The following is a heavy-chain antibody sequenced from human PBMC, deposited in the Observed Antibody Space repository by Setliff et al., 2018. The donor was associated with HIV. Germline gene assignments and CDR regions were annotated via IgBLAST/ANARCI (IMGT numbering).Heavy chain of an antibody. CDR1: GYVFTTYV. Sequence: ASVKVSCKASGYVFTTYVINWVRQAPGRGLELMGWINANTGNPRYAPGFTGRFVFSLDTSATTAHLQINGLKTDDTAVYHCARDYNYASGTYNWFDPWGQGTLVTVSS. V-gene: IGHV7-4-1*02. D-gene: IGHD3-10*01. CDR2: INANTGNP. CDR3: ARDYNYASGTYNWFDP. J-gene: IGHJ5*02.